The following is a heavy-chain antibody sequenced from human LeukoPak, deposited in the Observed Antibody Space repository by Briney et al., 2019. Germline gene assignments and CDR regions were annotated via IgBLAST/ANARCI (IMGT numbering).Heavy chain of an antibody. CDR2: ISGSGGST. V-gene: IGHV3-23*01. Sequence: GGSLRLSCAASGFTFSSYAMSWVRQAPGKGLEWVSGISGSGGSTNYADSVKGRFTISRDNAKNTLYLQMNSLRAEDTAVYYCARALGQWLVFELWGQGTLVTVSS. D-gene: IGHD6-19*01. J-gene: IGHJ4*02. CDR3: ARALGQWLVFEL. CDR1: GFTFSSYA.